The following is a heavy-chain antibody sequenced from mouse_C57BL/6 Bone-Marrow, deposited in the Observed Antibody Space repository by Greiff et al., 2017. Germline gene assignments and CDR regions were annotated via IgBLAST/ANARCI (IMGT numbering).Heavy chain of an antibody. D-gene: IGHD2-2*01. CDR3: ARSPAGFDYFDD. CDR1: GYAFTNYL. Sequence: QVQLKQSGAELVRPGTSVKVSCKASGYAFTNYLIEWVKQRPGQGLEWIGVINPGSGGTTYNEKFKGKGTLTADKSSSTTYMQLSSLTSEDSAVYFCARSPAGFDYFDDWGQGTTLTVSS. J-gene: IGHJ2*01. CDR2: INPGSGGT. V-gene: IGHV1-54*01.